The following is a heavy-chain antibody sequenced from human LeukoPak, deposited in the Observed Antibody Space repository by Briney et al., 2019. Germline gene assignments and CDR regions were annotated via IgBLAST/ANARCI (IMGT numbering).Heavy chain of an antibody. D-gene: IGHD5-24*01. J-gene: IGHJ4*02. CDR2: IYYSGST. CDR3: ARSRDGYKPYYFDY. CDR1: GGSISSYY. Sequence: KPSETLSLTCTVSGGSISSYYWSWIRQPPGKGLEWIGYIYYSGSTNYNPSLKSRVTISVDTSKNQFSLKLSSVTAADTAVYYCARSRDGYKPYYFDYWGQGTLVTVSS. V-gene: IGHV4-59*01.